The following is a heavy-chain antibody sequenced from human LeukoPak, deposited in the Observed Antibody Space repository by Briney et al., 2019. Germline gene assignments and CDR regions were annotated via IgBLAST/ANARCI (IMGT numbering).Heavy chain of an antibody. Sequence: GGSLRLSCAASGFTFSSYAMSWVRQAPGKGLEWVSAISGSGGSTYYADSVKGRFTISRDNSKNTLYLQMNSLRVEDTAVYYCARDPTAVANLPQYYLDYWGQGILVTVSS. V-gene: IGHV3-23*01. D-gene: IGHD4-23*01. CDR2: ISGSGGST. CDR1: GFTFSSYA. CDR3: ARDPTAVANLPQYYLDY. J-gene: IGHJ4*02.